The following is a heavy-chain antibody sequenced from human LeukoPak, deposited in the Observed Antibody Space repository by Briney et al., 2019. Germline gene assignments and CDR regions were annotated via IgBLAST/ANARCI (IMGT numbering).Heavy chain of an antibody. CDR3: ARVPKATPGHFDY. CDR1: GYTFTGYY. CDR2: INPNSGGT. V-gene: IGHV1-2*02. Sequence: GASVKVSCKASGYTFTGYYMHWVRQAPGQGVEWMGWINPNSGGTNYAQKFQGRVTMTRDKSISTAYMELSRLRSDDTAVYYCARVPKATPGHFDYWGQGTLVTVYS. J-gene: IGHJ4*02.